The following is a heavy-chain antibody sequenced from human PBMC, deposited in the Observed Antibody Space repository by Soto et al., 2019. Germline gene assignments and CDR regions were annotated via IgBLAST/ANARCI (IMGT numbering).Heavy chain of an antibody. CDR3: AKGPSYKSYWYFDL. CDR1: GFTFSHCW. CDR2: INQDGSEQ. V-gene: IGHV3-7*01. Sequence: EEHLGESGGGLVQPGGSLRLSCATSGFTFSHCWMSWVRQAPGKGLEWVANINQDGSEQYYVDSVKGRFTVSRDNAKNSLYLEMNNVRADDTAMYYCAKGPSYKSYWYFDLWGRGTLVTLSS. D-gene: IGHD1-26*01. J-gene: IGHJ2*01.